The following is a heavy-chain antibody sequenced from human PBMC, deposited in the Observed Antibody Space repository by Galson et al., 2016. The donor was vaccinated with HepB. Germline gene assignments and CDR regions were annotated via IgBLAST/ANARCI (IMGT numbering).Heavy chain of an antibody. CDR3: AKEGPVGGYGKNWFDP. V-gene: IGHV3-23*01. D-gene: IGHD3-16*01. CDR2: ISGSGGST. Sequence: SLRLSCAASGFTFSSYAMSWVRQAPGKGLEWVSAISGSGGSTYYADSVKGGFTISRDNSKNTLYLQMNSLRAEDTAIYYCAKEGPVGGYGKNWFDPWGQGTLVTVSS. J-gene: IGHJ5*02. CDR1: GFTFSSYA.